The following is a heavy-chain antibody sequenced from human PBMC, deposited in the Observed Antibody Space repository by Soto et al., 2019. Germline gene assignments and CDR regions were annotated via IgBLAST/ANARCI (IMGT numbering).Heavy chain of an antibody. CDR3: AHRPIVGAAI. J-gene: IGHJ4*02. V-gene: IGHV4-4*02. CDR1: GGSISNSNW. D-gene: IGHD1-26*01. Sequence: QVQLQELGPGLVKPSGTLSLTCGVFGGSISNSNWWTWVRQPPGKGLEWIGEIYHSGSTNYNSSLMSRVTISLDKVNNQFSLKLTSVTAADTAVYYCAHRPIVGAAIWGQGTLVTISS. CDR2: IYHSGST.